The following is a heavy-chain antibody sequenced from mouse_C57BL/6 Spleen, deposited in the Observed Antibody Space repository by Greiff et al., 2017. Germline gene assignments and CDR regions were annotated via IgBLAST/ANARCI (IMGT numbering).Heavy chain of an antibody. CDR3: ARVNGVYDPNWYFDV. D-gene: IGHD2-12*01. CDR2: ITYDGSST. V-gene: IGHV5-16*01. J-gene: IGHJ1*03. Sequence: EVKLVESEGGLVQPGSSMKLSCTASGFTFSDYYMAWVRQVPEKGLEWVANITYDGSSTYYLDSLKSRFIISRDNAKNILYLQMSSLKSEDTATYYCARVNGVYDPNWYFDVWGTGTTVTVSS. CDR1: GFTFSDYY.